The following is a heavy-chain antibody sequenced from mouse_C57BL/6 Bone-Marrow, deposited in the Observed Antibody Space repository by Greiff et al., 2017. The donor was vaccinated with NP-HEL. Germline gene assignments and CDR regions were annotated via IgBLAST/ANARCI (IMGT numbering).Heavy chain of an antibody. V-gene: IGHV14-2*01. J-gene: IGHJ1*03. CDR1: GFNIKDYY. Sequence: EVKLMESGAELVKPGASVKLSCTASGFNIKDYYMHWVKQRTEQGLEWIGRIDPEDGETKYAPKFQGKATITADTSSNTAYLQLSSLTSEDTAVYYCARGEAYYSNLWYFDVWGTGTTVTVSS. CDR2: IDPEDGET. CDR3: ARGEAYYSNLWYFDV. D-gene: IGHD2-5*01.